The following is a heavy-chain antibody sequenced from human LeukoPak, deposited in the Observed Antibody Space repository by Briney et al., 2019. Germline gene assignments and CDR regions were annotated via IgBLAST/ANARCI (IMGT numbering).Heavy chain of an antibody. CDR1: GFTFSNYW. V-gene: IGHV3-7*01. CDR2: INQDGSEE. CDR3: VRDGGVSGYDLLDY. D-gene: IGHD5-12*01. Sequence: LPGASLRLSCAASGFTFSNYWMTWVRQAPGKGLEWVAHINQDGSEEHYMDSVKARFTISRDNAKNSLSLQMNSLRAEDTAVYYCVRDGGVSGYDLLDYWGQGTLVTVSS. J-gene: IGHJ4*02.